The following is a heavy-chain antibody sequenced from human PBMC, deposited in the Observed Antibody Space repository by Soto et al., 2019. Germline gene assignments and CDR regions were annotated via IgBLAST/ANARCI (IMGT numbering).Heavy chain of an antibody. CDR1: GGSISSNSYY. CDR2: IYYSGST. J-gene: IGHJ4*02. CDR3: ARQRGYCSGGSCPCDY. V-gene: IGHV4-39*01. D-gene: IGHD2-15*01. Sequence: QLQLQESGPGLVKPSETLSLTCTVSGGSISSNSYYWGWIRQPPGKGLEWIGSIYYSGSTYYNPSLKIRVTLSVDPSKNQCSLKLSSVTAADTAVYYCARQRGYCSGGSCPCDYWGQGTLVTVSS.